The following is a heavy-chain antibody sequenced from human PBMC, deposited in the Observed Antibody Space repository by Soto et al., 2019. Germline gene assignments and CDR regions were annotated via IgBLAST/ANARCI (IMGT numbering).Heavy chain of an antibody. CDR2: INHSGST. V-gene: IGHV4-34*01. J-gene: IGHJ4*02. D-gene: IGHD3-10*01. CDR3: ARGPKTMVRGVFDY. CDR1: GGSFSGYY. Sequence: SETLSLTCAVYGGSFSGYYWSWIRQPPGKGLEWIGEINHSGSTNYNPSLKSRVTISVDTSKNQFSLKLSSVTAADTAVYYCARGPKTMVRGVFDYWSQGTLVTVSS.